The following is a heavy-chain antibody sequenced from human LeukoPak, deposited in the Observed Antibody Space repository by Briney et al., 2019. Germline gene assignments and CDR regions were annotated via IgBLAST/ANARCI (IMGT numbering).Heavy chain of an antibody. V-gene: IGHV3-23*01. Sequence: PGGSLRLSCAASGFTFSSYGMTWVRQAPGKGLECVSAISGSGGNTYYADSVSGRFTISRDNSKNTLYLQMNSLRAEDTAVYYCAKDRRAGSYDYWGQGTLVTVSS. J-gene: IGHJ4*02. CDR1: GFTFSSYG. D-gene: IGHD3-10*01. CDR2: ISGSGGNT. CDR3: AKDRRAGSYDY.